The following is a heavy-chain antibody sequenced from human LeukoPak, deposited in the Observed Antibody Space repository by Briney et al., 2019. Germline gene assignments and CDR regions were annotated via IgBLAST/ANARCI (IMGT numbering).Heavy chain of an antibody. V-gene: IGHV3-23*01. J-gene: IGHJ4*02. CDR2: ISGSGGST. D-gene: IGHD3-22*01. CDR3: AKVRGDSSGYYYEPYFDY. Sequence: GGSLRLSCAASGFTFSFYGMSWVRQAPGKGLEWVSDISGSGGSTYYADSVKGRFTISRDNSKNTLYLQMNSLRAEDTAVYYCAKVRGDSSGYYYEPYFDYWGQGTLVTVSS. CDR1: GFTFSFYG.